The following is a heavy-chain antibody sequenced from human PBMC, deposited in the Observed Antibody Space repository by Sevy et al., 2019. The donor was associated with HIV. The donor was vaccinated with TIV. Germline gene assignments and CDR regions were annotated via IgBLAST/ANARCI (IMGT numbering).Heavy chain of an antibody. CDR2: INPNSGGT. J-gene: IGHJ3*02. V-gene: IGHV1-2*02. Sequence: ASVKVSCKASGYTFTDYFMHWVRQAPGQGLEWMGWINPNSGGTNDAQMFRGRVTMTRDTSISTAYMELSRLGSDDTAVYYCASLSGYYYDSSRYYNTDAFDIWGQGTMVTVSS. D-gene: IGHD3-22*01. CDR3: ASLSGYYYDSSRYYNTDAFDI. CDR1: GYTFTDYF.